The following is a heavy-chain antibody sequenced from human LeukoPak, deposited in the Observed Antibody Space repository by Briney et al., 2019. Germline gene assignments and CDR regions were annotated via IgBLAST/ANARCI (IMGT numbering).Heavy chain of an antibody. V-gene: IGHV4-59*01. Sequence: SETLSLTCTVSGGXISSYYCSWIRQPPGKGLEWIGYIYYSGSTNYNPSLKSRVTISVDTSKNQFSLKLSSVTAADTAVYYCARDRDMVDWGQGTLVTVSS. CDR3: ARDRDMVD. D-gene: IGHD5-12*01. J-gene: IGHJ4*02. CDR2: IYYSGST. CDR1: GGXISSYY.